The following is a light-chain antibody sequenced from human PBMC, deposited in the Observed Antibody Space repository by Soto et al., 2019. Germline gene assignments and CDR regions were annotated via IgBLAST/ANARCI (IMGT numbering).Light chain of an antibody. V-gene: IGLV1-44*01. CDR3: ASWDDSLDGYV. CDR2: SKN. J-gene: IGLJ1*01. Sequence: QSVLPQPSSASGTPGQRVPISCSGSSSNIGGNPVNWFQQLPGTAPKLLIYSKNQRPSGVPDRFSGSKSGTSASLAISGLQSDDEADYYCASWDDSLDGYVFGTGTKVTGL. CDR1: SSNIGGNP.